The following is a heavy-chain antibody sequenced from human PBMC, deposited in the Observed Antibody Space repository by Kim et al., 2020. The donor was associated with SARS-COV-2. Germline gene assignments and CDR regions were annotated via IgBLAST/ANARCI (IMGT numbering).Heavy chain of an antibody. J-gene: IGHJ4*01. CDR2: IYYSGST. D-gene: IGHD3-22*01. V-gene: IGHV4-39*02. Sequence: SETLSLTCTVSGGSISSSSYYWGWIRQPPGKGLEWIGNIYYSGSTYYNPSLKSRVTISVDTSKNHFSLKLNSVTAADTAVYYCARNYDSSGSYLKSYYF. CDR1: GGSISSSSYY. CDR3: ARNYDSSGSYLKSYYF.